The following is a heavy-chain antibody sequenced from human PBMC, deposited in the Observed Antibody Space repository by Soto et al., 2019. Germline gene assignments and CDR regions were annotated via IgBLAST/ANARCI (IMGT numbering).Heavy chain of an antibody. D-gene: IGHD3-10*01. J-gene: IGHJ6*02. CDR2: IIPIFGTA. CDR3: ARWEAYGSGNMRSTDV. Sequence: QVQLVQSGAEVKKPGSSVKVSCKASGGTFSSYAISWVRQAPGQGLEWMGGIIPIFGTANYEQKFQGRVTSTAGESTRTADMELSSLRSEDTAVYDCARWEAYGSGNMRSTDVWGQGTTVTVSS. CDR1: GGTFSSYA. V-gene: IGHV1-69*01.